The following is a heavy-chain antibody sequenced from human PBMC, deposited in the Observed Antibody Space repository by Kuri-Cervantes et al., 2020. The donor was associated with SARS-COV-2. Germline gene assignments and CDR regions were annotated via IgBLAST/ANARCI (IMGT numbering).Heavy chain of an antibody. D-gene: IGHD6-6*01. CDR1: GYTFTGYY. Sequence: ASVNVSCKASGYTFTGYYMHWVRQAPGQGLEWMGWINPNSGGTNYAQKFQGRVTMTRDTSISTAYMELSRLRSDDTAVYYCARTPYSSSYRPSNFDYWGQGTLVTVSS. CDR2: INPNSGGT. J-gene: IGHJ4*02. V-gene: IGHV1-2*02. CDR3: ARTPYSSSYRPSNFDY.